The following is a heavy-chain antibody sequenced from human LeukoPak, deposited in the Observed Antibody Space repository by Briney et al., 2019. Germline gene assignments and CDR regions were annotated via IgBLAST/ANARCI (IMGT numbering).Heavy chain of an antibody. CDR1: GDSIRSHY. J-gene: IGHJ4*02. V-gene: IGHV4-59*11. CDR2: AHDSEGT. Sequence: PSKTLSLTCTVSGDSIRSHYCSWLRQSPGKGLEFLGNAHDSEGTYYNPSLKSRVTVSLDTSKNQFSLRLNSVTAADTATYFCARAPNSFYFDDWGQGTLVTVSS. CDR3: ARAPNSFYFDD. D-gene: IGHD3-3*02.